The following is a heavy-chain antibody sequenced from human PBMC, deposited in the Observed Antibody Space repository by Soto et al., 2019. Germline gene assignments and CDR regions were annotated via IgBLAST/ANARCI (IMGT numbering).Heavy chain of an antibody. J-gene: IGHJ6*02. CDR2: IGVYNGKT. D-gene: IGHD2-2*01. CDR1: GYTFTKYG. Sequence: QEQLVQSGGEVKKPGASVRVSCKASGYTFTKYGITWVRQAPGQGLEWMGWIGVYNGKTNYARKLQGRVIMTADTAASTAYMELRSLRSDDTAVYYCSRARYCISPSCSNHYYYGMDIWGHGTTVSVSS. V-gene: IGHV1-18*04. CDR3: SRARYCISPSCSNHYYYGMDI.